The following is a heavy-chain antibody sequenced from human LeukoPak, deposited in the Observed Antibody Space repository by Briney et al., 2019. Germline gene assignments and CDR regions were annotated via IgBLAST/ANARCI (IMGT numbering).Heavy chain of an antibody. D-gene: IGHD3-10*01. J-gene: IGHJ4*02. V-gene: IGHV4-31*03. CDR3: ARGHGSGSYYNAYYFDY. Sequence: SQTLSLTCTVSGGSISSGGYYWSWIRQHPGKGLEWIGYIYYSGSTYYNPSLKSRVTISADTSKNQFSLKLSSVTAADTAVYYCARGHGSGSYYNAYYFDYWGQGTLVTVSS. CDR2: IYYSGST. CDR1: GGSISSGGYY.